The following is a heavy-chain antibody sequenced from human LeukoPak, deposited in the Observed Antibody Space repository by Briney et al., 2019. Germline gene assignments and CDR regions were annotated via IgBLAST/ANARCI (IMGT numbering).Heavy chain of an antibody. D-gene: IGHD2-15*01. V-gene: IGHV3-23*01. Sequence: GGSLRLSCAASGFAFSSYAMSWVRQAPGKGLEWVSAISGSGGGTYYADSVKGRFTISRDNSKNTLYLQMNSLRAGDTAVYYCAKVRAVVAAIDYWGQGTLVTVSS. CDR2: ISGSGGGT. CDR1: GFAFSSYA. CDR3: AKVRAVVAAIDY. J-gene: IGHJ4*02.